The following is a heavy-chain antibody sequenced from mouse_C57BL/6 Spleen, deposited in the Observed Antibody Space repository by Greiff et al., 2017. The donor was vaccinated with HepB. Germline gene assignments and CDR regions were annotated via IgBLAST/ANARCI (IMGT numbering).Heavy chain of an antibody. Sequence: QVQLQQSGAELVRPGTSVKVSCKASGYAFTNYLIEWVKQRPGQGLEWIGVINPGSGGTNYNEKFKGKATLTADKSSSTAYMQLSSLTSEDSAVYFCARSGGSNYWGYAMDYWGQGTSVTVSS. CDR2: INPGSGGT. J-gene: IGHJ4*01. CDR3: ARSGGSNYWGYAMDY. CDR1: GYAFTNYL. D-gene: IGHD2-5*01. V-gene: IGHV1-54*01.